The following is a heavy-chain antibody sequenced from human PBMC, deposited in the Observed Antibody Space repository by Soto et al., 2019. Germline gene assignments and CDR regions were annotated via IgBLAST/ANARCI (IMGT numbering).Heavy chain of an antibody. CDR1: GFTFSSYS. Sequence: GGSLRLSCAASGFTFSSYSMNWVRQAPGKGLEWVSSISSSSSYIYYADSVKGRFTISRDNAKNSLYLQMNSLRAEDTAVYYCARDAYGANYYYYYMDVWGKGTTVTVSS. J-gene: IGHJ6*03. D-gene: IGHD4-17*01. CDR2: ISSSSSYI. V-gene: IGHV3-21*01. CDR3: ARDAYGANYYYYYMDV.